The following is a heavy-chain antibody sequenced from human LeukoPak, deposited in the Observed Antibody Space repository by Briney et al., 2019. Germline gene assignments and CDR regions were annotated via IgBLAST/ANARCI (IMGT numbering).Heavy chain of an antibody. V-gene: IGHV1-69*01. J-gene: IGHJ6*02. CDR2: IIPIFGTA. Sequence: EASVKVSCTASGGTLSSYAISWVRQAPGQGLEWMGGIIPIFGTANYAQKFQGRVTITADESTSTAYMELSSLRSEDTAVYYCARGDSSGWFPGGYYYYGMDVWGQGTTVTVSS. D-gene: IGHD6-19*01. CDR1: GGTLSSYA. CDR3: ARGDSSGWFPGGYYYYGMDV.